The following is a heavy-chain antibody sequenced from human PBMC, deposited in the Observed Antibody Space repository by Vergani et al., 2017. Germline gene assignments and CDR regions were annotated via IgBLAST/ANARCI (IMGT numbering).Heavy chain of an antibody. CDR2: INPKTGGS. CDR3: AKAPDLWSAFDS. J-gene: IGHJ4*02. CDR1: GDTFSGFY. Sequence: QAQLMQSGADVKKPGASLKVSCKASGDTFSGFYIYWVRQAPGEGLQWMGWINPKTGGSNWSQSQKFQNRVTMTRDTSTRTAYLELSRLRPDDTGIYFCAKAPDLWSAFDSWGQGTLVSVSS. D-gene: IGHD3-3*01. V-gene: IGHV1-2*02.